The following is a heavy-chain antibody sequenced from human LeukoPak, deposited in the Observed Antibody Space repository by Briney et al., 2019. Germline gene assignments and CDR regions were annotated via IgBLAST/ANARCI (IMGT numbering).Heavy chain of an antibody. Sequence: PGGSLRLSCAASGFTFNSNGMHWVRQAPGKGLEGVALIWYDGSNKYYADSVKGRFTISRDNSENTLYLQMNSLRAEDTAVYYCAKAGDSSGYYPAIYYYMDVWGKRTTVTVSS. CDR3: AKAGDSSGYYPAIYYYMDV. CDR1: GFTFNSNG. V-gene: IGHV3-33*06. J-gene: IGHJ6*03. CDR2: IWYDGSNK. D-gene: IGHD3-22*01.